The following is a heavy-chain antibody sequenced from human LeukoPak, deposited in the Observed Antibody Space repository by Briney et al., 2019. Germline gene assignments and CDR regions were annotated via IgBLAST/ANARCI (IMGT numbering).Heavy chain of an antibody. CDR1: GFTFSSYA. D-gene: IGHD6-13*01. Sequence: GGSLRLSCAASGFTFSSYAMHWVRQAPGKGLEYVSAISSNGGSTYHANSVKGRFTISRDNSKNTLYLQMGSLRAEDMAVYYCARGSIAAAGPLTAWGQGTLVTVSS. V-gene: IGHV3-64*01. J-gene: IGHJ4*02. CDR2: ISSNGGST. CDR3: ARGSIAAAGPLTA.